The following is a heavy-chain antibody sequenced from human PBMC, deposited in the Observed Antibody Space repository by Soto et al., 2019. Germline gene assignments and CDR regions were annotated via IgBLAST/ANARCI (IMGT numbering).Heavy chain of an antibody. CDR3: ARGSRGNNHQDY. Sequence: ASVKVSCKXSGYTFTGYYMHWVRQAPGQGLEWMGWINPNSGGTNYAQMFQGRVTMTRDTSISTAFMELSRLRSDDTAVYYCARGSRGNNHQDYWGRGTLVTVSS. V-gene: IGHV1-2*02. D-gene: IGHD2-2*01. CDR2: INPNSGGT. CDR1: GYTFTGYY. J-gene: IGHJ4*02.